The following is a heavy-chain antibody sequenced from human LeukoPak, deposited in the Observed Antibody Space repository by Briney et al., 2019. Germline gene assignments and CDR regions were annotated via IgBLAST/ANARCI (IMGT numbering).Heavy chain of an antibody. V-gene: IGHV4-30-4*01. CDR2: IYYSGST. Sequence: SQTLSLTCTVSGGSISSGDYYWSWIRQPPGKGLEWIGYIYYSGSTYYNPSLTSRVTISVDTSKNQFSLKLSSVTAADTAVYYCARDQVTMVRGVIITFFDYWGQGTLVTVSS. J-gene: IGHJ4*02. CDR3: ARDQVTMVRGVIITFFDY. D-gene: IGHD3-10*01. CDR1: GGSISSGDYY.